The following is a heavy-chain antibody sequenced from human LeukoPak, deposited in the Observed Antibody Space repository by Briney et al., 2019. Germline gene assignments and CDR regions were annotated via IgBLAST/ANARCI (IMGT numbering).Heavy chain of an antibody. CDR3: ARGSGEMDV. V-gene: IGHV3-33*01. Sequence: GRSLRLSCAASGFTFSSYGMHWVRQAPGKGLEWVAVIWYDGSNKYYADSVKSRFTISRDNSKNTLYLQMNSLRTEDTAVYYCARGSGEMDVWGKGTTVTVSS. CDR2: IWYDGSNK. J-gene: IGHJ6*04. CDR1: GFTFSSYG.